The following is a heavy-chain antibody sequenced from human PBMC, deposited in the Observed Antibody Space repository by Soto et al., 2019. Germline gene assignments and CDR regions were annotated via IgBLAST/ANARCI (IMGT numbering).Heavy chain of an antibody. D-gene: IGHD6-13*01. Sequence: PSETLSLTCAVYGGSFSGYSWSWIRQPPGKGLEWIGEINHSGSTNYNPSLKSRVTISVDTSKNQFSLKLSSVTAADTAVYYCARGGRYSSSWTPRAYYYGMDVWGQGTTVTVSS. CDR1: GGSFSGYS. V-gene: IGHV4-34*01. CDR3: ARGGRYSSSWTPRAYYYGMDV. J-gene: IGHJ6*02. CDR2: INHSGST.